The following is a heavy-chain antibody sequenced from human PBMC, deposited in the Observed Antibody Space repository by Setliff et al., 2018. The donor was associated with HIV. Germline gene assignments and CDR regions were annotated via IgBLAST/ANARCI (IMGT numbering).Heavy chain of an antibody. Sequence: PSETLSLTWAVYGESFSGYYWSWIRQPAGKGLEWLGEINHSGRAKYNPSLKSRASISADTSKNQFSLRLTSVTAADTAVYYCARGAPYCNHGICHLFDYWGHGNLVTVS. CDR2: INHSGRA. V-gene: IGHV4-34*01. CDR3: ARGAPYCNHGICHLFDY. J-gene: IGHJ4*01. CDR1: GESFSGYY. D-gene: IGHD2-8*01.